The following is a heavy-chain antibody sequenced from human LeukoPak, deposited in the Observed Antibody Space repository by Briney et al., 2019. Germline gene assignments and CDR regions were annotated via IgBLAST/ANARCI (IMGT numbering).Heavy chain of an antibody. D-gene: IGHD6-19*01. CDR2: IKQDGSEK. V-gene: IGHV3-7*01. CDR3: ARETPYSSGFDY. J-gene: IGHJ4*02. Sequence: ETLSLTCAVYGGSFSGYYWSWIRQPPGKGLEWVANIKQDGSEKYYVDSVKGRFTISRDNAKNSLYLQMNSLRAEDTAVYYCARETPYSSGFDYWGQGTLVSVSS. CDR1: GGSFSGYY.